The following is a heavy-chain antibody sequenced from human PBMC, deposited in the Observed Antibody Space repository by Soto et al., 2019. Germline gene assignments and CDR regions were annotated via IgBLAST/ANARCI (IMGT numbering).Heavy chain of an antibody. J-gene: IGHJ6*02. D-gene: IGHD2-2*01. CDR2: IIPIFGTA. CDR3: ASPYCSSTSCTIYYYYGMDV. CDR1: GGTFSSYA. V-gene: IGHV1-69*13. Sequence: SVKISCKASGGTFSSYAISWVRQAPGQGLEWMGGIIPIFGTANYAQKFQGRVTITADESTSTAYMELSSLRSEDTAVYYCASPYCSSTSCTIYYYYGMDVWGQGTTVTVSS.